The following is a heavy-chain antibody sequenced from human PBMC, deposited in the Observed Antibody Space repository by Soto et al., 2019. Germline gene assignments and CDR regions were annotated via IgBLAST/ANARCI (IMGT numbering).Heavy chain of an antibody. V-gene: IGHV3-7*01. CDR1: GFTFSSYW. CDR3: ARVRTPFKYYFDY. J-gene: IGHJ4*02. Sequence: EVQLVESGGGLVQPGGSLRLSCAASGFTFSSYWMSWVRQAPGKGLEWVANIKQDGSEKYYVDSVKGRFTISRDNAKNSLYPQMNSLRAEDTAVYYCARVRTPFKYYFDYWGQGTLVTVSS. CDR2: IKQDGSEK.